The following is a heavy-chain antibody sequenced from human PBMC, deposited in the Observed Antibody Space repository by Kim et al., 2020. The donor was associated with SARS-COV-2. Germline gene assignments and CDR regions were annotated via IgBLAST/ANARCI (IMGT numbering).Heavy chain of an antibody. J-gene: IGHJ4*02. V-gene: IGHV1-3*01. Sequence: NTGYSQTVKARVTITRDTSATTAYLELSGLRSEDTAVYYCAREAVAGSFDHWGQGTLVTVSS. D-gene: IGHD6-19*01. CDR2: NT. CDR3: AREAVAGSFDH.